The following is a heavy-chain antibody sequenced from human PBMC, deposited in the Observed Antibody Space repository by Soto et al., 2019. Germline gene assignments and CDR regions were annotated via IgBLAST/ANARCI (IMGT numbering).Heavy chain of an antibody. CDR1: GGSFSGSY. Sequence: SDPLSLTCAVYGGSFSGSYWSRIRQPPGQGLEWIGEINHSGSTNYNPSLKSRVTISVDTSKNQFSLKLSSVTAADTAVYYCARGWTTVTFSAFDIWGQGTMVT. CDR2: INHSGST. D-gene: IGHD4-17*01. J-gene: IGHJ3*02. V-gene: IGHV4-34*01. CDR3: ARGWTTVTFSAFDI.